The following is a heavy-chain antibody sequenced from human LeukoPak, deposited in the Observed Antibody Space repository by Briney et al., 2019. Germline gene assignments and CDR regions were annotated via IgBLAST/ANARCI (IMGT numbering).Heavy chain of an antibody. J-gene: IGHJ4*02. D-gene: IGHD5-24*01. CDR1: GGSFSGYY. CDR3: ARHGGGSNYFDY. Sequence: SETLSLTCAVYGGSFSGYYWSWIRQPPGKGLEWIGEINHSGSTNYNPSLKSRVTISVDTSKNQFSLKLSSVTAADTAVYYCARHGGGSNYFDYWGQGTLVTVSS. CDR2: INHSGST. V-gene: IGHV4-34*01.